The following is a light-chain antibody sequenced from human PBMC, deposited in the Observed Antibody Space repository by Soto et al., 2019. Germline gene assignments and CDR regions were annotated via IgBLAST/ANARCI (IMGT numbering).Light chain of an antibody. Sequence: EILMTQSPATLAVSPGERVALPCRASQSVSRNLVWYQQKSGQAPRLLISGVSSRATDTPARFSGSGSGTEFTLTFSSLQSEEVAVYYCQQYNNWPYTFGLGNKL. J-gene: IGKJ2*01. V-gene: IGKV3-15*01. CDR1: QSVSRN. CDR3: QQYNNWPYT. CDR2: GVS.